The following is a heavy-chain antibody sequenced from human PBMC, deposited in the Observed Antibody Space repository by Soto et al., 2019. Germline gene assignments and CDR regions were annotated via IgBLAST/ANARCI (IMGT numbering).Heavy chain of an antibody. CDR2: ISASNGDT. J-gene: IGHJ6*03. V-gene: IGHV1-18*01. CDR1: GYTFSSHG. Sequence: QVQLVQSGAEVKKPGASVKVSCKASGYTFSSHGITWLRQAPGQGLEWMGWISASNGDTNYAQRLQGRVTVTTDTCTNTSSLELRSLRSEDTAVYYWGRRVRVSNIDYYDDMDVWGKGTRVTVPS. D-gene: IGHD2-15*01. CDR3: GRRVRVSNIDYYDDMDV.